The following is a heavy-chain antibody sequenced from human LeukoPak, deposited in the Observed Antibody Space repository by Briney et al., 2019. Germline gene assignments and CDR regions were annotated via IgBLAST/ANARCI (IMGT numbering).Heavy chain of an antibody. CDR2: IKQDGSEK. J-gene: IGHJ4*02. CDR3: ARDTDYGDYPSLDY. Sequence: GSLRLSCAASGFTFSSYWMSWVRQAPGKGLEWVVNIKQDGSEKYYVDSVKGRFTISRDNAKNSLYLQMNSLRAEDTAVYYCARDTDYGDYPSLDYWGQGTLVTVSS. V-gene: IGHV3-7*01. CDR1: GFTFSSYW. D-gene: IGHD4-17*01.